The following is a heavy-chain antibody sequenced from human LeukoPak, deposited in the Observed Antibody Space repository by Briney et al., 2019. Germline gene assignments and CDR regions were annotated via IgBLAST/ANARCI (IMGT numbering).Heavy chain of an antibody. Sequence: GGSLRLSCAASGFTFSNAWMSWVRQAPGKGLEWVGRIKSKTDGGTTDYAAPVKGRFTISRDDSKNTLYLQINSLKTEDTAVYYCTTAFSEIRYFDWYPPNYYYYYYMDVWGKGTTVTVSS. J-gene: IGHJ6*03. CDR2: IKSKTDGGTT. D-gene: IGHD3-9*01. CDR3: TTAFSEIRYFDWYPPNYYYYYYMDV. CDR1: GFTFSNAW. V-gene: IGHV3-15*01.